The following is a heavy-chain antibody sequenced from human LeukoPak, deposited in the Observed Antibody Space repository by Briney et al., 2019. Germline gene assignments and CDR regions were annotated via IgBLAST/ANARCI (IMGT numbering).Heavy chain of an antibody. V-gene: IGHV3-7*01. D-gene: IGHD1-26*01. CDR1: GFTVSSNY. CDR2: IQQDGSER. CDR3: ARDKVVGATYFDY. Sequence: GGSLRLSCAASGFTVSSNYMSWVRQAPGKGPEWVANIQQDGSERYYMDSVKGRFTISRDNAKNSVYLEMNSLRAEDTAVYYCARDKVVGATYFDYWGQGILVTVSS. J-gene: IGHJ4*02.